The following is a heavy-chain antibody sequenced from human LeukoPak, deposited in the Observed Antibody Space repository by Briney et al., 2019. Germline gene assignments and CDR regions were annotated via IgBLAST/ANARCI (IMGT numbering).Heavy chain of an antibody. Sequence: GGSLRLSCAASGFTFSSYWMSWVRQAPGKGLEWVSYISSSGSTIYYADSVKGRFTVSRDNAKNSLYLQMNSLRAEDTAVYYCARGLAAATDYWGQGTLVTVSS. CDR1: GFTFSSYW. CDR2: ISSSGSTI. V-gene: IGHV3-48*04. J-gene: IGHJ4*02. D-gene: IGHD6-13*01. CDR3: ARGLAAATDY.